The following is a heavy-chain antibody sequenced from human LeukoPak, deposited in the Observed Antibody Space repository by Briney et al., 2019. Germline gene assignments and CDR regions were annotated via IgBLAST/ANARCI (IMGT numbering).Heavy chain of an antibody. CDR1: GGTFSSYA. D-gene: IGHD3-3*01. CDR2: IIPIFGIA. V-gene: IGHV1-69*04. J-gene: IGHJ5*02. Sequence: SVKVSCKASGGTFSSYAISWVRQAPGQGLEWMGRIIPIFGIANYAQKFQGRVTITADKSTSTAYMELSSLRSEDTAVYYCARNEGGTQMAWLDWFDPWGQGTLVTVSS. CDR3: ARNEGGTQMAWLDWFDP.